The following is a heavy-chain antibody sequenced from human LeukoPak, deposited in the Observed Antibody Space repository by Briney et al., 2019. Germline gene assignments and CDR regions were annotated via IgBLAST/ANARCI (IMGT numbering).Heavy chain of an antibody. D-gene: IGHD1-26*01. CDR3: ARHEYSGSYYGLTWFDP. J-gene: IGHJ5*02. CDR1: GGSISSSGYY. Sequence: SETLSLTCTVSGGSISSSGYYWGWIRQPPGKGLEWIASIYYSGSTYYNPSLKSRVTISVDTSKNQLSLKLSSLTAADTAVYYCARHEYSGSYYGLTWFDPWGQGTLVTVSS. CDR2: IYYSGST. V-gene: IGHV4-39*01.